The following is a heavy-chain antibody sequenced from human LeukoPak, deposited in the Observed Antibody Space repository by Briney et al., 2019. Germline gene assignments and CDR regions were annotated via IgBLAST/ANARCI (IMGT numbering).Heavy chain of an antibody. Sequence: PGGSLRLSCAVSGFTFSNYWMNWVRQAPGKGLEWVSSISSSSSYIYYADSVKGRFTISRDNAKNSLYLQMNSLRAEDTAVYYCARDRAPSGWTYYFDYWGQGTLVTVSS. CDR3: ARDRAPSGWTYYFDY. CDR2: ISSSSSYI. D-gene: IGHD6-19*01. V-gene: IGHV3-21*01. J-gene: IGHJ4*02. CDR1: GFTFSNYW.